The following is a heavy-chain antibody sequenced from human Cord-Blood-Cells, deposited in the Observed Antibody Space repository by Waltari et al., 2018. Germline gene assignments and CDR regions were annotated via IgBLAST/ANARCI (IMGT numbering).Heavy chain of an antibody. CDR2: IYYSRST. CDR3: ARIIRLGTFDY. J-gene: IGHJ4*02. V-gene: IGHV4-61*01. Sequence: QVQLQESGPGLVKPSETLSLTCTVSGGSVSSGSYYWSWIRQPPGKGLEWIGYIYYSRSTNYTPSLKSRVTISVDTSKNQFSLKLSSVTAADTAVYYCARIIRLGTFDYWGQGTLVTVSS. CDR1: GGSVSSGSYY. D-gene: IGHD7-27*01.